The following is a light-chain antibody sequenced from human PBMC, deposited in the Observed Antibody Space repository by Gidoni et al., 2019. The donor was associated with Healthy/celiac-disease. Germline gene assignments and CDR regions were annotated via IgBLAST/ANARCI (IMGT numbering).Light chain of an antibody. Sequence: DIQMTKSPSTLSASVGDRVTITCRASQSISSWLAWYQQKPGKAPKLLIYDASSLESGVPSRFSGSGSGTEFTLTISSLQPDDFATYYCQQYNSYPYTFGQXTKLEIK. J-gene: IGKJ2*01. CDR3: QQYNSYPYT. V-gene: IGKV1-5*01. CDR1: QSISSW. CDR2: DAS.